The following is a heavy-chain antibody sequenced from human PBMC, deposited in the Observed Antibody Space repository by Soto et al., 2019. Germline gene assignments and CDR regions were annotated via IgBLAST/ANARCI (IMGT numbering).Heavy chain of an antibody. D-gene: IGHD6-13*01. Sequence: QVQLVESGGGVVQPGRSLRLSCAASGFTFSSYGMHWFRQAPGKGLEWVAVISYDGSNKYYADSVKGRFTISRDNSKNTLYLQMNSLRAEDTAVYYCAKETTSSIVPSSSLPRDYYFDYWGPGTLVTVSS. CDR3: AKETTSSIVPSSSLPRDYYFDY. CDR2: ISYDGSNK. CDR1: GFTFSSYG. J-gene: IGHJ4*02. V-gene: IGHV3-30*18.